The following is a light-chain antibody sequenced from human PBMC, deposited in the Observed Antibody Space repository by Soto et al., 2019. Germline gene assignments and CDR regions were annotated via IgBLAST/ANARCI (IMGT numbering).Light chain of an antibody. CDR2: DVS. Sequence: DIQMTQSPSTPSASVGDRVTITCRASQSISSWLAWYQQKPGKAPYLLISDVSSLERGVPSRFSGSGSGTEFTLTISSMQPDDFATFYCQQYNGYSRTFGQGTKVDI. V-gene: IGKV1-5*01. CDR3: QQYNGYSRT. J-gene: IGKJ1*01. CDR1: QSISSW.